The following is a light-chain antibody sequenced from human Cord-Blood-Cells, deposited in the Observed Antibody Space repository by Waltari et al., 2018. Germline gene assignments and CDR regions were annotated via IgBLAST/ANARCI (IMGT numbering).Light chain of an antibody. J-gene: IGKJ3*01. CDR1: QSVSSY. CDR2: DAT. Sequence: EIVLTQSPATLSLSPGERATLSCRASQSVSSYLAWYQQKPGQAPRLLIYDATNRSTCIPARFSGSVSGTDFTLTISSLEPEDFAVYYCQQPLFTFGPGTKVDIK. CDR3: QQPLFT. V-gene: IGKV3-11*01.